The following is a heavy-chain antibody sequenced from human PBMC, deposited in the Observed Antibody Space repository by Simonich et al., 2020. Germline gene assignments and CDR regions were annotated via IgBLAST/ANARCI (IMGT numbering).Heavy chain of an antibody. CDR2: IYYRRST. D-gene: IGHD5-12*01. Sequence: QVQLQESGPGLVKPSETLYLTCTVSGGSISSYYWSWIRQPPGQGLEWIGYIYYRRSTKYNPSLKSRVTISVDTSKNQFSLKLSSVTAADTAVYYCARHDRWLQFYFDYWGQGTLVTVSS. CDR3: ARHDRWLQFYFDY. J-gene: IGHJ4*02. V-gene: IGHV4-59*08. CDR1: GGSISSYY.